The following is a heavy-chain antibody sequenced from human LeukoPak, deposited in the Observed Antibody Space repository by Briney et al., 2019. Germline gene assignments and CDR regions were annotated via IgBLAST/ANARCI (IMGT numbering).Heavy chain of an antibody. D-gene: IGHD3-22*01. CDR3: ARRSYCSGGCCYPNYYASSGYYLLDY. CDR2: LIPTFGKP. Sequence: ASVKVSCKASGGTFNNYAVIWVRQAPGLGLEWVGGLIPTFGKPNYAQKFQGRVTISADESTSTAYLELSSLRSEDTALYYCARRSYCSGGCCYPNYYASSGYYLLDYWGQGTLVTVSS. J-gene: IGHJ4*02. CDR1: GGTFNNYA. V-gene: IGHV1-69*13.